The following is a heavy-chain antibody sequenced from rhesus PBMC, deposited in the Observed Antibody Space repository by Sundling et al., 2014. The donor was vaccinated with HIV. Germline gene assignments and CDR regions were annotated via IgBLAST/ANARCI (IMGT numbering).Heavy chain of an antibody. D-gene: IGHD2-27*01. J-gene: IGHJ4*01. Sequence: QVQLQESGPGLLKPSETLSLTCTVSGDSISGSFGWAWIRQPPGKGLEWIGNFNIKSGNTYYNPSLKSRVTISTDTSKNQLSLKLHSVTAADTAVYFCARRVREYIAVVFSDYFVSWGQGVLVTVSS. CDR2: FNIKSGNT. CDR1: GDSISGSFG. V-gene: IGHV4-127*01. CDR3: ARRVREYIAVVFSDYFVS.